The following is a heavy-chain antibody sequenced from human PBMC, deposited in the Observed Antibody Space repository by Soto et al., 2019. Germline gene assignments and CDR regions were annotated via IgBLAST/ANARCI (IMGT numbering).Heavy chain of an antibody. Sequence: ETLSLTCTVSGGSIRSSYWSWIRQPAGKGLEWIGRFYNNGITNYNPSLKSRVTMSVDTSNNQFSLKLSSVTAADTAIYFCARELGFCSSTNCYLGAFDIWGQGTMVTVSS. CDR2: FYNNGIT. V-gene: IGHV4-4*07. CDR1: GGSIRSSY. CDR3: ARELGFCSSTNCYLGAFDI. D-gene: IGHD2-2*01. J-gene: IGHJ3*02.